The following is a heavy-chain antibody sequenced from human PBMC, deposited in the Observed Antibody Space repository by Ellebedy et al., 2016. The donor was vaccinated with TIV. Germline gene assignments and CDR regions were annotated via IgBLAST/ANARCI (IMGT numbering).Heavy chain of an antibody. CDR1: GFSFSTYA. CDR2: ISFDGSNE. Sequence: PGGSLRLSCAAFGFSFSTYAMHWVRRAPGKGLEWVAVISFDGSNEYYGDSVKGRFTIFRDNSNNTLYLQMNSLRAEDTALYYCARALIVRGVTKYYFDSWGQGTLVTVSS. V-gene: IGHV3-30*01. CDR3: ARALIVRGVTKYYFDS. D-gene: IGHD3-10*01. J-gene: IGHJ4*02.